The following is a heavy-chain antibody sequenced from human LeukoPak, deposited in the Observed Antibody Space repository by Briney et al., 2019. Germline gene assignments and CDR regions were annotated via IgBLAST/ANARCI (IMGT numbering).Heavy chain of an antibody. Sequence: SETLSLTCTVSGGSISSSSYYWGWIRQPPGKGLEWIGSFHHTGTYYNPSLESRVTISVGTSKNEFSLKVNSVTAADTAVYYCHSDSVDFWGQGSVVTVSS. CDR2: FHHTGT. CDR1: GGSISSSSYY. CDR3: HSDSVDF. J-gene: IGHJ4*02. D-gene: IGHD3-10*01. V-gene: IGHV4-39*07.